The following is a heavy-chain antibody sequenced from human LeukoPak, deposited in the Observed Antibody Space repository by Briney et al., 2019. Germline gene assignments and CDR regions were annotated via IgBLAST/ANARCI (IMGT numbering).Heavy chain of an antibody. CDR2: IYYSGST. J-gene: IGHJ5*02. Sequence: SETQSLTCTVSGGSISSSSYYWGWIRQPPGKGLEWIGNIYYSGSTYYNPSLKSRVTISVDTSKNQFSLKLSSVTAADTAVYYCARDRLYYYGSIPAPWFDPWGQGTLVTVSS. CDR3: ARDRLYYYGSIPAPWFDP. V-gene: IGHV4-39*07. D-gene: IGHD3-10*01. CDR1: GGSISSSSYY.